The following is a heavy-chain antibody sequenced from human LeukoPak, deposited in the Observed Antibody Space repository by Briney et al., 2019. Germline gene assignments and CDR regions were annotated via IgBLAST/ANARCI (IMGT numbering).Heavy chain of an antibody. CDR2: INPNSGGT. CDR3: ASLGSMITFGGVITLLDY. D-gene: IGHD3-16*01. Sequence: ASVKVSCKASGYTFTGYYMHWVRQAPGQGLEWMGWINPNSGGTNYAQKFQGRVTMTRDTSISTAYMELNRLRSDDTAVYYCASLGSMITFGGVITLLDYWGQGTLVTVSS. CDR1: GYTFTGYY. J-gene: IGHJ4*02. V-gene: IGHV1-2*02.